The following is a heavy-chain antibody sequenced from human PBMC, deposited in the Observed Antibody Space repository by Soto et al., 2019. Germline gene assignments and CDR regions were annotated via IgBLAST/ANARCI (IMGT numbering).Heavy chain of an antibody. CDR3: ARPTGGRFTLTPYDN. J-gene: IGHJ4*02. V-gene: IGHV4-39*01. Sequence: KPSETLSLTCTVSDDSIRGSSYYWGWIRQPPGKGLEWIGNIHYSGTTYTNPSLRSRVTISVDPSKNQFSLRMSSVTAADTAVYYCARPTGGRFTLTPYDNWGQGTLVTVYS. CDR2: IHYSGTT. CDR1: DDSIRGSSYY. D-gene: IGHD7-27*01.